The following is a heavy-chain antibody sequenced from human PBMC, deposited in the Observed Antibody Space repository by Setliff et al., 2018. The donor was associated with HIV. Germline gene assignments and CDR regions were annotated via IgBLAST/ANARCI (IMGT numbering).Heavy chain of an antibody. V-gene: IGHV4-34*01. J-gene: IGHJ6*03. Sequence: PSETLSLTCAVYGGSFSGYYWSWIRQSPGKGLEWIGEINHSGSTKYNPSLKSRVTISVDTSKNQFSLKLSSVTAADTAVYYCARCYYNFWSGYPLDYMDVWGKGTTVTVSS. CDR1: GGSFSGYY. CDR2: INHSGST. D-gene: IGHD3-3*01. CDR3: ARCYYNFWSGYPLDYMDV.